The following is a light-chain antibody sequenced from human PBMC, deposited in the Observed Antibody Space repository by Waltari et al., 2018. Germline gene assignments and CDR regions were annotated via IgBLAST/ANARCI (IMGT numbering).Light chain of an antibody. CDR1: SSDVGGYNF. CDR3: SSYTGATIYV. J-gene: IGLJ1*01. Sequence: QSALTQPASVSGSPGQSITIPCTGTSSDVGGYNFVSWYQQQPGKAPKLIIYDVRKRPSVVSNRFPGSKSGNTASLTISWLQTEDEADYYCSSYTGATIYVFGIGTKVVVL. CDR2: DVR. V-gene: IGLV2-14*03.